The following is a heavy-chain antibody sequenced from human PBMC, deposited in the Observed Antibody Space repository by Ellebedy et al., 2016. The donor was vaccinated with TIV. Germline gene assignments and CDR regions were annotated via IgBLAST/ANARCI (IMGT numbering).Heavy chain of an antibody. CDR1: GITISNNF. V-gene: IGHV3-66*01. CDR2: IYSGGGT. Sequence: GESLKISXEASGITISNNFMRWVRQAPGKGLEWVSLIYSGGGTSYADSVKDRFIISSDTSKNTLYLQMNSLRAEDTGVYYCARDVPAITTRTWGWGQGTLVTVSS. J-gene: IGHJ4*02. D-gene: IGHD5-12*01. CDR3: ARDVPAITTRTWG.